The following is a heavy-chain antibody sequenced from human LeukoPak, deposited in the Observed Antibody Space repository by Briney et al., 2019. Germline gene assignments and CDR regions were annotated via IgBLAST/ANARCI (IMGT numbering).Heavy chain of an antibody. CDR2: ISGSGGST. J-gene: IGHJ4*02. D-gene: IGHD2-2*02. Sequence: GGSLRLSCAASGLTFSSYAMSWVRQAPGKGLEWVSAISGSGGSTYYADSVKGRFTISRDNSKNTLYLQMSSLRVEDTAVYYCAKADCSSTGCYTVDYWGQGTLVTVSS. V-gene: IGHV3-23*01. CDR1: GLTFSSYA. CDR3: AKADCSSTGCYTVDY.